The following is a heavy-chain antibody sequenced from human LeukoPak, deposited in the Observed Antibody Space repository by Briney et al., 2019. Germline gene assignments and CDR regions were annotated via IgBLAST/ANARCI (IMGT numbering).Heavy chain of an antibody. CDR3: ARDRRGGSYSDF. V-gene: IGHV3-30*04. CDR1: GFTFSSYA. J-gene: IGHJ4*02. CDR2: ISYDGSLK. D-gene: IGHD3-16*01. Sequence: GGSLRLSCAVSGFTFSSYAMHWVRQAPGKGLDWVAVISYDGSLKYYADSVKGRFTISRDNSKNTVYLQMNSLRPEDTAVFYCARDRRGGSYSDFWGQGTLVTVSS.